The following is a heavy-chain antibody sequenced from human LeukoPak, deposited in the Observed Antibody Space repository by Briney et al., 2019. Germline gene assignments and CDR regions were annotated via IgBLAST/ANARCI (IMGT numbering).Heavy chain of an antibody. CDR3: AREPFWSGYYSNLHFDY. J-gene: IGHJ4*02. D-gene: IGHD3-3*01. V-gene: IGHV3-21*01. CDR1: EFTFSSYN. Sequence: GSLRLSCAASEFTFSSYNMNWVRQAPGKGLEWVSSISSSSNYIYYADSVKGRFTISRDNAKNSLYLQMNSLRAEDTAVYYCAREPFWSGYYSNLHFDYWGQGTLVTVSS. CDR2: ISSSSNYI.